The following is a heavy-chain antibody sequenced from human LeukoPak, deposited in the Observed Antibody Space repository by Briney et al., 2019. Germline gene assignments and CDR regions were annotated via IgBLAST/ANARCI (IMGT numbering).Heavy chain of an antibody. CDR3: AKDMAYSSGWYGYFDY. CDR2: ISGSGGST. CDR1: GFTFSSYA. D-gene: IGHD6-19*01. J-gene: IGHJ4*02. V-gene: IGHV3-23*01. Sequence: GGSLRLSCAASGFTFSSYAMSWVRQAPGKGLEWASAISGSGGSTYYADSVKGRFTISRDNSKNTLYLQMNSLRAEDTAVYYCAKDMAYSSGWYGYFDYWGQGTLVTVSS.